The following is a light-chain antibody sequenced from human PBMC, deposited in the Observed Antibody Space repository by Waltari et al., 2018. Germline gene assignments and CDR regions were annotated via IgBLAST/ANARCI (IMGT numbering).Light chain of an antibody. V-gene: IGKV3-20*01. CDR1: QSVDSSY. J-gene: IGKJ2*03. CDR3: HHYGKPAFG. Sequence: VLTQSPDTLSLSPGEGATFSCRASQSVDSSYLAWHQQRPGQAPRLLIYATSKRAAGIPERFSGSGSGTDFTLSINRLDPEDSAVYYCHHYGKPAFGFGRGTKLEIK. CDR2: ATS.